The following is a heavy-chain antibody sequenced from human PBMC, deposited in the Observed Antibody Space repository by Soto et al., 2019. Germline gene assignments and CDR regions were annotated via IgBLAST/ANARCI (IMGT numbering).Heavy chain of an antibody. J-gene: IGHJ5*02. CDR3: ARHRRNCSGGSCYSPWFDP. CDR1: GGSISSYY. D-gene: IGHD2-15*01. Sequence: SETLSLTCTVSGGSISSYYWSWIRQPPGKGLEWIGYIYYNVNTNYNPSLKSRVTISVDTSKNQFSLKLSSVTAADTAVYYCARHRRNCSGGSCYSPWFDPWGQGTLVTVSS. V-gene: IGHV4-59*08. CDR2: IYYNVNT.